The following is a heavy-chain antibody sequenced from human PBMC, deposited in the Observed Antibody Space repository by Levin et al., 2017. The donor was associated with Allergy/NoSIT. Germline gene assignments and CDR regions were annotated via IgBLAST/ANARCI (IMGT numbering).Heavy chain of an antibody. CDR2: ISYDGSNK. Sequence: GESLKISCAASGFTFSSYGMHWVRQAPGKGLEWVAVISYDGSNKYYADSVKGRFTISRDNSKNTLYLQMNSLRAEDTAVYYCAKDHPSGTPLGYYGMDGWGQGTTVTVSS. J-gene: IGHJ6*02. CDR1: GFTFSSYG. V-gene: IGHV3-30*18. CDR3: AKDHPSGTPLGYYGMDG. D-gene: IGHD3-10*01.